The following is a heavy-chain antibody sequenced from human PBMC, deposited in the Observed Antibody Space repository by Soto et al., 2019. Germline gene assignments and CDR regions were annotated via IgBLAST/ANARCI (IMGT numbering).Heavy chain of an antibody. CDR2: ISSGSGYT. Sequence: GGSLRLSCTASGFTFRDYYMSWIRRAPGKGLEWVSYISSGSGYTDYADSVKGRFTISRDNAKNTVFLQMNSLGVEGSAVYFCARAGDWNYVQDFWGQGTLVTV. CDR1: GFTFRDYY. J-gene: IGHJ4*02. CDR3: ARAGDWNYVQDF. V-gene: IGHV3-11*06. D-gene: IGHD1-7*01.